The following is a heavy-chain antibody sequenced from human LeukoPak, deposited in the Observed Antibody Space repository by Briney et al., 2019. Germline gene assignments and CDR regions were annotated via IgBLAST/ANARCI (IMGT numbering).Heavy chain of an antibody. CDR1: GFTFSIYA. V-gene: IGHV3-30*04. CDR3: ARARSSYGYGDAFDI. Sequence: GGSLRLSCTASGFTFSIYAMHWVRQAPGKGLEWVAVISYDGSSKYYADSVKGRFTISRDNSKNTLYLQMNSLRAEDTAVYYCARARSSYGYGDAFDIWGQGTMVTVSS. J-gene: IGHJ3*02. D-gene: IGHD5-18*01. CDR2: ISYDGSSK.